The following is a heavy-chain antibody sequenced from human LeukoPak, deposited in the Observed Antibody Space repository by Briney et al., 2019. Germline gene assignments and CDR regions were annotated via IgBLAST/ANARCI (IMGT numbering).Heavy chain of an antibody. J-gene: IGHJ5*02. D-gene: IGHD6-19*01. CDR3: ARQATAVAGQNWFDP. V-gene: IGHV5-51*01. CDR1: GYSFTSYW. Sequence: GESLKISCKGSGYSFTSYWIGWVRQMPGKGLEWMGIIYPGDSDTRYSPSFQGQVTISADKSISTAYLQWSSLKASDTAMYYCARQATAVAGQNWFDPWGQGTLVTVSS. CDR2: IYPGDSDT.